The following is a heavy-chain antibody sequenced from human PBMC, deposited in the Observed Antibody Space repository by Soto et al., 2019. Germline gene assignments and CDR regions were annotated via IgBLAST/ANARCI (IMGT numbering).Heavy chain of an antibody. D-gene: IGHD3-16*01. J-gene: IGHJ3*02. Sequence: SETLSLTCTVSGGSISSSSYYWGWIRQPPGKGLEWIGSIYYSGSTYYNPSLKSRVTVSVDTSKNQFSLKLSSVTAADTAVYYCEKTYYAYVWATSRPDAFDIWGQGTMVTVSS. CDR2: IYYSGST. V-gene: IGHV4-39*01. CDR3: EKTYYAYVWATSRPDAFDI. CDR1: GGSISSSSYY.